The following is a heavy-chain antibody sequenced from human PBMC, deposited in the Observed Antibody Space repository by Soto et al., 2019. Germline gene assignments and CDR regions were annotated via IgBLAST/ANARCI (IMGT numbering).Heavy chain of an antibody. Sequence: LSLTCTVSGGSISSSYWSWIRQPPGKGLEWIGYIYYSGSTNYNPSLKSRVTISVDTSKNQFSLKLSSVTAADTAVYYCARGGGVVISWLDYYYYYGMDVWGQGTTVTVSS. CDR2: IYYSGST. CDR3: ARGGGVVISWLDYYYYYGMDV. V-gene: IGHV4-59*01. CDR1: GGSISSSY. D-gene: IGHD3-3*01. J-gene: IGHJ6*02.